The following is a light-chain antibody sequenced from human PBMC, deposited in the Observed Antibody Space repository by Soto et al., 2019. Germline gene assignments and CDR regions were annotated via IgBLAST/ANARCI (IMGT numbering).Light chain of an antibody. CDR2: GAS. Sequence: EIVLRQSPGTLSLFPGERATLSCRASLSVTSDYLAWYQQKPGQAPRLLIYGASSRAAGIPDRFSGSGSGTDFTLTISRLEPEDFAVYYCQQYGTSPWTFGQGTEVEIK. V-gene: IGKV3-20*01. J-gene: IGKJ1*01. CDR1: LSVTSDY. CDR3: QQYGTSPWT.